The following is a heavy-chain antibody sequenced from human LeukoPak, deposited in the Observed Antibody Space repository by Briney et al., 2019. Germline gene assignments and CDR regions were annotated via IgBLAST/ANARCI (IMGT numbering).Heavy chain of an antibody. V-gene: IGHV3-23*01. J-gene: IGHJ4*02. D-gene: IGHD6-13*01. Sequence: GGSLRLSCAASGFTFSSYAMSWVRQAPGKGLEWVSAISGSGGGTYYADSVKGRFTISRDNSKNTLYLQMNSLRAEDTAVYYCARSGIAAAGTFYKVDYWGQGTLVTVS. CDR2: ISGSGGGT. CDR1: GFTFSSYA. CDR3: ARSGIAAAGTFYKVDY.